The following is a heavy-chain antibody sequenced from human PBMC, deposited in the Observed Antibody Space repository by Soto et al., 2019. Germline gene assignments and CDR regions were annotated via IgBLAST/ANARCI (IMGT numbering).Heavy chain of an antibody. CDR1: GYTLTELS. CDR2: FDPEDGET. Sequence: ASVKVSCKVSGYTLTELSMHWVRQAPGKGLEWMGGFDPEDGETIYAQKFQGRVTMTEDTSTDTAYMELSSLRPEDTAVYYCATSAAGTNYYYGMDVWGQGTTVTVSS. CDR3: ATSAAGTNYYYGMDV. J-gene: IGHJ6*02. V-gene: IGHV1-24*01. D-gene: IGHD6-13*01.